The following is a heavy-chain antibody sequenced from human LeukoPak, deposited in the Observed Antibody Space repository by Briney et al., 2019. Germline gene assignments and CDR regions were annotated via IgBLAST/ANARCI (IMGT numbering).Heavy chain of an antibody. J-gene: IGHJ3*02. D-gene: IGHD3-22*01. Sequence: ASVKVSCKASGYTFTSHGISWVRQAPGQGLEWMGWISAYNGNTNYAQKLQGRVTMTTDTSTSTAYMELRSLRSDDTAVYYCARDRAGSFTMIVVLDAFDIWGQGTMVTVSS. CDR1: GYTFTSHG. CDR2: ISAYNGNT. CDR3: ARDRAGSFTMIVVLDAFDI. V-gene: IGHV1-18*01.